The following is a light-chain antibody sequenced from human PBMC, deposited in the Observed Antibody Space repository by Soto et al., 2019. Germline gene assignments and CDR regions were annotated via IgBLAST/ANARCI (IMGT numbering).Light chain of an antibody. CDR1: QSVSSSY. Sequence: EIVLTQSPGTLSLSPGERDTLSCRASQSVSSSYLAWYQQKPGQAPRLLIYGASSRATGIPDRFSGSGSGTDFTLTISRLEPEDFAVYYCQQYGSSSLTVGGVTKVEIK. V-gene: IGKV3-20*01. J-gene: IGKJ4*01. CDR3: QQYGSSSLT. CDR2: GAS.